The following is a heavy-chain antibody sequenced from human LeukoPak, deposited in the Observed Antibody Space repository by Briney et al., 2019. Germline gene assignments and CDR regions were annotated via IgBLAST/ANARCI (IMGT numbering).Heavy chain of an antibody. Sequence: GESLKISCKISGYGLTNNWIGWVRQVPGKGLEWMGLIYPGYSDAKYSPSFQGQVTLSVDTSLSTAYLQLGGLRASDTAIYYCVRFALSSSLDHWGQGTLVTVSS. J-gene: IGHJ5*02. D-gene: IGHD6-13*01. CDR3: VRFALSSSLDH. V-gene: IGHV5-51*01. CDR2: IYPGYSDA. CDR1: GYGLTNNW.